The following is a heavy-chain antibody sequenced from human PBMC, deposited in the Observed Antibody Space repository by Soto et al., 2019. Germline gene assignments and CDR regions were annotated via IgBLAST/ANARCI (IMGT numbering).Heavy chain of an antibody. Sequence: KPSETLSLTCTVSGGSISSGGYYWSWIRQHPGKGLEWIGYIYYSGSTYYNPSLKSRVTISVDTSKNQFSLKLSSVTAADTAVYYCARSVRGVTPFDYWGQGTLVTVSS. CDR3: ARSVRGVTPFDY. V-gene: IGHV4-31*03. CDR2: IYYSGST. D-gene: IGHD3-10*01. CDR1: GGSISSGGYY. J-gene: IGHJ4*02.